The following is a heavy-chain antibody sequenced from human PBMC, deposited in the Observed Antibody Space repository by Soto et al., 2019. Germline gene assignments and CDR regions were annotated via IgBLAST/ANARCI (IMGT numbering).Heavy chain of an antibody. J-gene: IGHJ4*02. CDR1: GYTFTSYG. D-gene: IGHD3-9*01. V-gene: IGHV1-18*01. CDR3: ARSPSLGDDILTGSDY. CDR2: ISAYNGNT. Sequence: QVQLVQSGAEVKKPGASVKVSCKASGYTFTSYGISWVRQAPGQGLEWMGWISAYNGNTNYAQKLQGRVTMTTDTYTXXAYMELRSLRSDDTAVYYCARSPSLGDDILTGSDYWGQGTLVTVSS.